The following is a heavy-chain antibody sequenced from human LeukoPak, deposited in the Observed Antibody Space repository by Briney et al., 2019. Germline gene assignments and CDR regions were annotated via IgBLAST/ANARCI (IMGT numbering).Heavy chain of an antibody. CDR2: ISSSSSSTI. J-gene: IGHJ4*02. D-gene: IGHD1-14*01. CDR3: ARARIAYTSPPDY. CDR1: GFTFSSYS. Sequence: PGGSLRLSCAASGFTFSSYSMNWVRQAPGKGLEWVSYISSSSSSTIYYADSAKGRFTISRDNAKNSLYLQMNSLRAEDTAVYYCARARIAYTSPPDYWGQGTLVTVSS. V-gene: IGHV3-48*04.